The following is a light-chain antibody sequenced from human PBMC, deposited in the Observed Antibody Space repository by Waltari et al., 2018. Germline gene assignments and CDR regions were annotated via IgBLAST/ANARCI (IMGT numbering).Light chain of an antibody. V-gene: IGLV2-14*03. CDR1: FSDIGAYDY. CDR2: AVI. J-gene: IGLJ3*02. CDR3: SSYTTRGTWV. Sequence: QSALTQPASVSGSPGQSITLSCTGAFSDIGAYDYVSWYRQLPGEAPKLLLYAVIHRPRGVSGSLAGSQSGNTASLTISGLQPEDEADYFCSSYTTRGTWVFGGGTKLTVL.